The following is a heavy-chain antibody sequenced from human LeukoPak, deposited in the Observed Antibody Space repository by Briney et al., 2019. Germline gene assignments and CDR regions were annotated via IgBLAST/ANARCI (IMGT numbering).Heavy chain of an antibody. J-gene: IGHJ4*02. Sequence: GGSLRLSCAASGFTFNTNAMSWVRQAPGKGLEWVSYISSSSSTIYYADSVKGRFTISRDNAKNSLYLQMNSLRDEDTAVYYCARDKVFPDYWGQGTLVTVSS. CDR1: GFTFNTNA. CDR2: ISSSSSTI. CDR3: ARDKVFPDY. V-gene: IGHV3-48*02.